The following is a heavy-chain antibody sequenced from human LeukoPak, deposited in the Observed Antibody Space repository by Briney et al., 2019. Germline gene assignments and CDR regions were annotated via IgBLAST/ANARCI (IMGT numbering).Heavy chain of an antibody. D-gene: IGHD2/OR15-2a*01. J-gene: IGHJ3*02. CDR3: AKEISRGFDI. CDR2: VSSNGAST. Sequence: PGGSLRLSCAASGXTFSNYPMHWVRQAPGKGLESVSAVSSNGASTYYENSVKDRFIVSRANSKNTLYLQLGSLRAEDTAVYYCAKEISRGFDIWGQGTMVTVSS. V-gene: IGHV3-64*01. CDR1: GXTFSNYP.